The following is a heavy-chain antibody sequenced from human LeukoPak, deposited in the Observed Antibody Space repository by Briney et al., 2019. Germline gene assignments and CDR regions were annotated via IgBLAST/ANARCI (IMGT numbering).Heavy chain of an antibody. V-gene: IGHV3-30-3*01. CDR3: ARDLSSSQPFDY. Sequence: PGGSLRLSCAASGFTLSRYAMHWVRQAPGKGLEWVAFISYDGGNKYYADSVMGRFTISRDNSRNTLYLQMNSLRAEDTAMFYCARDLSSSQPFDYWGQGTLVTVSS. J-gene: IGHJ4*02. CDR1: GFTLSRYA. CDR2: ISYDGGNK. D-gene: IGHD6-13*01.